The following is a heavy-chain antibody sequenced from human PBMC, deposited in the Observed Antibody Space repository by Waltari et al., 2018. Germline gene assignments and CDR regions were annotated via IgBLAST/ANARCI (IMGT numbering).Heavy chain of an antibody. CDR1: DDSLTSDIYY. J-gene: IGHJ5*02. CDR3: VRQGYCGGDCYSDT. V-gene: IGHV4-39*01. D-gene: IGHD2-21*01. CDR2: ISYRGAT. Sequence: QLQLQESGPGLVTPSETLSLTCTVSDDSLTSDIYYWGWIRQPPGKGLEWISTISYRGATYYSPSLKSRVTISIDTSKNQFSLKVTSVTAADTAVYYCVRQGYCGGDCYSDTWGQGTLVTVSP.